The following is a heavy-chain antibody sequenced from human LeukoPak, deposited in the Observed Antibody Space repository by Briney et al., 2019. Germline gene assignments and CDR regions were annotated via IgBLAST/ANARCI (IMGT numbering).Heavy chain of an antibody. Sequence: SDTLSLTCAVSGDSITRSDWWAWIRQPPGKGLEWLGNIYYSGRIYHNPSLQTRVITSVDSSKNQFSLRLGSVTAVDTAVYYCAKTRSGTYYGDSFDVWGQGILVIVSS. V-gene: IGHV4-28*05. D-gene: IGHD1-26*01. CDR1: GDSITRSDW. CDR2: IYYSGRI. CDR3: AKTRSGTYYGDSFDV. J-gene: IGHJ3*01.